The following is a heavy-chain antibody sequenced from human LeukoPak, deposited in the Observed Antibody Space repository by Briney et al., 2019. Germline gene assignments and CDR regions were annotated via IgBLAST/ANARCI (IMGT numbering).Heavy chain of an antibody. J-gene: IGHJ3*02. CDR3: ARERLGVTAFDI. CDR2: ISGSGGST. V-gene: IGHV3-23*01. Sequence: GGSLRLSCAASGFTFSSYGMSWVRQAPGKGLERVSAISGSGGSTYYADSVKGRFTISRDNAKNSLYLQMNSLRAEDTAVYYCARERLGVTAFDIWGQGTMVTVSS. D-gene: IGHD2-21*02. CDR1: GFTFSSYG.